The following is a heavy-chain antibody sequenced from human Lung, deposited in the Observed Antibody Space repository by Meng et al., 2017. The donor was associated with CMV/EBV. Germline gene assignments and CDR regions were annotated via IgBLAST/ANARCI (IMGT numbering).Heavy chain of an antibody. V-gene: IGHV3-7*01. D-gene: IGHD2-8*02. CDR3: ARGTAPTDY. CDR2: IKQDGSEK. Sequence: GGSLRLSCAASGFTFSSYWMTWVRQAPGKGLEWVANIKQDGSEKYYVESVKGRFTISRDNAKNSLYLQMNSLRVEDTAMYYCARGTAPTDYWGQGTLVTVSS. CDR1: GFTFSSYW. J-gene: IGHJ4*02.